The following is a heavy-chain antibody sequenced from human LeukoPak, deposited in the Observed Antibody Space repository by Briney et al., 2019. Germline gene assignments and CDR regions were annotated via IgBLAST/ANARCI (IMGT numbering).Heavy chain of an antibody. CDR1: GLTFGDYG. J-gene: IGHJ4*02. CDR2: IRSKAYGGTT. D-gene: IGHD3-10*01. CDR3: TGSFGELSFFAH. Sequence: GGSLRLSCIASGLTFGDYGMSWVRQAPGKGLEWVGFIRSKAYGGTTEYAASVKGRFTISRDDSKSIAYLQVNSLKTEVTAVYYCTGSFGELSFFAHWGQGTLVTVSS. V-gene: IGHV3-49*04.